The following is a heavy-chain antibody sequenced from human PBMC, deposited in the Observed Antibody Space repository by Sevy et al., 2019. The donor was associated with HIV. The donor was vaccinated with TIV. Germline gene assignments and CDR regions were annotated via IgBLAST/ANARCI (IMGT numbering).Heavy chain of an antibody. J-gene: IGHJ6*03. CDR1: GGSISSYY. Sequence: SETLSLTCTVSGGSISSYYWSWIRQPPGKGLEWIGYIYYSGSTNYNPSLKSRVTISVDTSKNQFSLKLSSVTAADTAVYYCARRSRYCSSTSCREGYYYYMDVWGKWTTVTVSS. CDR2: IYYSGST. D-gene: IGHD2-2*01. V-gene: IGHV4-59*01. CDR3: ARRSRYCSSTSCREGYYYYMDV.